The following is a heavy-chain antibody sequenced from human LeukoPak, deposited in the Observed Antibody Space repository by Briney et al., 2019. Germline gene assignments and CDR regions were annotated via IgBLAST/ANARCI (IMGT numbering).Heavy chain of an antibody. CDR3: ARDTYYNYYYGMDV. V-gene: IGHV1-18*01. Sequence: ASVKVSCKASGYTFPNYGITWVRQAPGQGLEWVGWISAYTGNTNYAQKLQGRVTMTTDTSTSTAYMELRSLRFDDTAVYYCARDTYYNYYYGMDVWGQGTTVTASS. CDR2: ISAYTGNT. D-gene: IGHD5-24*01. J-gene: IGHJ6*02. CDR1: GYTFPNYG.